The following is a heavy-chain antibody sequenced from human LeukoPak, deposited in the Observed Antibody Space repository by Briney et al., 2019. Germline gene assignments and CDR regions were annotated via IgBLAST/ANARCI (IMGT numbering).Heavy chain of an antibody. CDR1: GYSISSGYY. CDR2: IYHSGST. D-gene: IGHD6-6*01. CDR3: ARHALAARRNFDY. J-gene: IGHJ4*02. Sequence: SETLSLTCTVSGYSISSGYYWGWIRQPPGKGLEWIGSIYHSGSTYYNPSLKSRVTISVDTSKNQFSLKLSSVTAADTAVYYCARHALAARRNFDYWGQGTLVTVSS. V-gene: IGHV4-38-2*02.